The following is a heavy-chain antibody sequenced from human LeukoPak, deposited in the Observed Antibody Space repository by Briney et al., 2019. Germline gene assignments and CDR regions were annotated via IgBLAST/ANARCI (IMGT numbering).Heavy chain of an antibody. CDR3: ATSQNIHHISRGYFGY. CDR2: ISGSGGST. Sequence: GGSLRLSCAASGFTFSSYAMSWVRQAPGKGLEWVSAISGSGGSTYYADSVKGRFTISRDNSKSTLYLQMNSLRAEDTAVYYCATSQNIHHISRGYFGYWGQGTLVTVSS. V-gene: IGHV3-23*01. J-gene: IGHJ4*02. CDR1: GFTFSSYA. D-gene: IGHD2/OR15-2a*01.